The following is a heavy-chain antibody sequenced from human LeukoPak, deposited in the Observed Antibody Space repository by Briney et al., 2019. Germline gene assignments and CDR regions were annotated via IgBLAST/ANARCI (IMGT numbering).Heavy chain of an antibody. CDR3: ASQDIVVVPAAMGQTGYFDY. CDR2: ISGSGGST. V-gene: IGHV3-23*01. D-gene: IGHD2-2*01. J-gene: IGHJ4*02. Sequence: GGSLRLSCAVSGFTFSSYAMSWVRQAPGKGLEWVSAISGSGGSTYYADSVKGRFTISRDNSKNTLYLQMNSLRAEDTAVYYCASQDIVVVPAAMGQTGYFDYWGQGTLVTVSS. CDR1: GFTFSSYA.